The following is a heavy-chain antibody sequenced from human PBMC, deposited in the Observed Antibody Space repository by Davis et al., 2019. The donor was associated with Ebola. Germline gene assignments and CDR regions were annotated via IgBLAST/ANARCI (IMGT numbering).Heavy chain of an antibody. CDR1: GYTFTSYY. CDR3: ARAPSDYYGMDV. Sequence: AASVKVSCKASGYTFTSYYMHWVRQAPGQGLEWMGIINPSGGSTSYAQKFQGRVTMTRDTSTSTVYMDLTSLKSEDTGLYYCARAPSDYYGMDVWGQGTTVTVSS. J-gene: IGHJ6*02. V-gene: IGHV1-46*01. CDR2: INPSGGST.